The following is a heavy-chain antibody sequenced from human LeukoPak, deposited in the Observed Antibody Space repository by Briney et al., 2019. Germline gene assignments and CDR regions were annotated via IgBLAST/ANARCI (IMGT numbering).Heavy chain of an antibody. D-gene: IGHD3-22*01. Sequence: GGPLRLSCAASGFTFSIYGMSWVRQAPGKGLEWFSAITDSGTTYYADSVRGRFIISRDNSKNTLYLQMNSLRAEDTAVYYCAKGPPRYYDSSGYLDYWGQGTLVTVSS. J-gene: IGHJ4*02. CDR3: AKGPPRYYDSSGYLDY. CDR1: GFTFSIYG. CDR2: ITDSGTT. V-gene: IGHV3-23*01.